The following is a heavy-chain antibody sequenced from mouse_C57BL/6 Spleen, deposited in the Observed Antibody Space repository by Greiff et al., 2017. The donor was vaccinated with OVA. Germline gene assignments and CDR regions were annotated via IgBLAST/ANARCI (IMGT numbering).Heavy chain of an antibody. V-gene: IGHV1-61*01. J-gene: IGHJ4*01. CDR2: IYPSDSET. Sequence: QVQLQQPGAELVRPGSSVKLSCKASGYTFTSYWMDWVKQRPGQGLEWIGNIYPSDSETHYNQKFKDKATLTVDKSTSTAYMQLSSLTSEDSAVYYCARVGGRAMDYWGQGTSVTVSS. CDR1: GYTFTSYW. D-gene: IGHD3-1*01. CDR3: ARVGGRAMDY.